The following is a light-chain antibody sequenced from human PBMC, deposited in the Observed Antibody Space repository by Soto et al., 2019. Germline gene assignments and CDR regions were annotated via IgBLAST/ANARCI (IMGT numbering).Light chain of an antibody. CDR3: QHANIRPLN. V-gene: IGKV1D-12*01. CDR1: QGISTW. J-gene: IGKJ4*01. Sequence: PITDYRCSVSASVEDVVTIICRASQGISTWLAWYQQKPGKAPKLLIYDASSLQSGVPSRFSGSGAGTDFTLTISSLQPEDFATYYCQHANIRPLNFAGGTKVDIK. CDR2: DAS.